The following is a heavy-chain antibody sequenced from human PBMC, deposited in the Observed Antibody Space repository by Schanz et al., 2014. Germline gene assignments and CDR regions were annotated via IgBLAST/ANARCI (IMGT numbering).Heavy chain of an antibody. J-gene: IGHJ4*02. V-gene: IGHV3-30-3*01. CDR3: ARGVRIDY. D-gene: IGHD3-3*01. CDR1: GFTFHTYD. Sequence: IHLVESGGGLVMPGGSLRLSCAASGFTFHTYDMHWVRQAPGKGLEWVAQISHDGHRDFYADSVKGRFTVSRDNSKNTLFLQMSSLRAEDTAVYYCARGVRIDYWGQGTLVTVSS. CDR2: ISHDGHRD.